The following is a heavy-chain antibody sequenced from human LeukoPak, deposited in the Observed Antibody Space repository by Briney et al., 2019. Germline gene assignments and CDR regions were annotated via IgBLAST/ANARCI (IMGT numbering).Heavy chain of an antibody. J-gene: IGHJ2*01. CDR2: INAGNGNT. CDR1: GYTFTSYA. CDR3: AREARDFDWLLFDL. V-gene: IGHV1-3*01. D-gene: IGHD3-9*01. Sequence: ASVKVSCKASGYTFTSYAMHWVRQAPGQRLEWMGWINAGNGNTKYSQKFQGRVTITRDTSASTAYMELSSLRSEDTAVYYCAREARDFDWLLFDLGGRGPLVTVS.